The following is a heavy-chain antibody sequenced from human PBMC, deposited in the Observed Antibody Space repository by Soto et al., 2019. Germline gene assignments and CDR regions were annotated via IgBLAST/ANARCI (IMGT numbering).Heavy chain of an antibody. CDR2: IYYSGST. V-gene: IGHV4-31*03. CDR3: ARECSSSYCSVSGMDV. Sequence: PSETLSLTCPVSGGSFSSGGYYWSWIRQHPGKGLEWIGVIYYSGSTNYNPSLKSRVTISIDTTKNQCSLKLSSVAAADTAVYFCARECSSSYCSVSGMDVWGQGTTVHVPS. D-gene: IGHD2-2*01. CDR1: GGSFSSGGYY. J-gene: IGHJ6*01.